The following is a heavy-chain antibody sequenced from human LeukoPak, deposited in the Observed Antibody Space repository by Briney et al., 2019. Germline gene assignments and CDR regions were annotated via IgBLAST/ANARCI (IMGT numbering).Heavy chain of an antibody. Sequence: SETLSLTCAVYGGSSSGYYWRWIRHPPGKGLEWSGEINHSGSTNYNPSLKSRVTISVDTSKNQFSLKLSSVTAADTAVYYCASPDGSGWYGYNLCWGQATLVT. CDR2: INHSGST. J-gene: IGHJ4*02. D-gene: IGHD6-19*01. CDR1: GGSSSGYY. CDR3: ASPDGSGWYGYNLC. V-gene: IGHV4-34*01.